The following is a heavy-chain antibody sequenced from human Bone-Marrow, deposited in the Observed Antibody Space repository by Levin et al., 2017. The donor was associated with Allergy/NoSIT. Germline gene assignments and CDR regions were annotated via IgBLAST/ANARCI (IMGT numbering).Heavy chain of an antibody. CDR2: IYYSGTT. D-gene: IGHD6-19*01. J-gene: IGHJ4*02. CDR1: GGSISNYY. Sequence: SETLSLTCTVSGGSISNYYWSWIRQSPGKGLEWIAYIYYSGTTKYNPSLKSRVTISLDTSKNQLSLKLTSVTAADTAVYYCVTGQWQTYYYFDSWGQGTLVTVSS. CDR3: VTGQWQTYYYFDS. V-gene: IGHV4-59*03.